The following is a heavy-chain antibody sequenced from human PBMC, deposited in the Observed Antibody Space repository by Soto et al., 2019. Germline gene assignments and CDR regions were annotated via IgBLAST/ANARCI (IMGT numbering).Heavy chain of an antibody. D-gene: IGHD2-15*01. J-gene: IGHJ5*02. CDR3: AKDPPGLDCSGGSCYLWFDP. V-gene: IGHV3-23*01. CDR1: GFTFSSYA. Sequence: PGGSPRLSCAASGFTFSSYAMSWVRQAPGKGLEWVSAISGSGGSTYYADSVKGRFTISRDNSKNTLYLQMNSLRAEDTAVYYCAKDPPGLDCSGGSCYLWFDPWGQGTLVTVSS. CDR2: ISGSGGST.